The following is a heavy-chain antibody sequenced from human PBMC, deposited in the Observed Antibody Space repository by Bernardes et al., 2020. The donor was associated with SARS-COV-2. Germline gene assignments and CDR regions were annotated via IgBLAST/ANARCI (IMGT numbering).Heavy chain of an antibody. J-gene: IGHJ4*02. CDR1: GISFRNYN. CDR2: ISTTSDYI. D-gene: IGHD3-9*01. Sequence: GGSLRLSCAASGISFRNYNMNWVRQAPGKGLEWVSSISTTSDYIFYGDSVKGRFTVSRDNAKNSLFLQMNNLRAEDTAVYYCATDVSPPDYDILTGYYNEWGQGTLVTVSS. V-gene: IGHV3-21*01. CDR3: ATDVSPPDYDILTGYYNE.